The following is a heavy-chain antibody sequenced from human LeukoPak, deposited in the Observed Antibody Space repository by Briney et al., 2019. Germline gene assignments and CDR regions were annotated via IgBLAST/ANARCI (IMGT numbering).Heavy chain of an antibody. CDR1: GFTFTSYG. CDR3: AREGTVTTSPEYFQH. J-gene: IGHJ1*01. CDR2: ISYDGSKK. Sequence: GGSLRLSCAASGFTFTSYGMHWVRQAPGKGLEWVAVISYDGSKKYYADSARGRFTISRDNSKNTLYLQMNSLRAEDTAVYYCAREGTVTTSPEYFQHWGQGTLVTVSS. V-gene: IGHV3-30*03. D-gene: IGHD4-17*01.